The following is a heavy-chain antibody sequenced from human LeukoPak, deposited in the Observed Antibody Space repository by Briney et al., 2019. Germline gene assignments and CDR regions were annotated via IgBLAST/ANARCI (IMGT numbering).Heavy chain of an antibody. CDR2: IYYSGNT. CDR3: ARGGYYGSGNDFRFDP. V-gene: IGHV4-59*01. J-gene: IGHJ5*02. CDR1: GGSTSGYY. D-gene: IGHD3-10*01. Sequence: SGTLSLTCSVSGGSTSGYYWSWIRQPPGKGLEWIGYIYYSGNTNYNPSLKSRVTISVDTSKNQFSLKLSSVTAADTAVYYCARGGYYGSGNDFRFDPWGQGTLVTVSS.